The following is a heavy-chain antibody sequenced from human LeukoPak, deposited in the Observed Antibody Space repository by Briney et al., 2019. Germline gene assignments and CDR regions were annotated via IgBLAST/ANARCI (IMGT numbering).Heavy chain of an antibody. CDR1: GYTFTGYY. CDR2: MNPNSGNT. Sequence: ASVKVSCKASGYTFTGYYMHWVRQATGQGLEWMGWMNPNSGNTGYAQKFQGRVTMTRNTSISTAYMELSSLRSEDTAVYYCARVPGGYCSSTSCYNAYLSMDVWGKGTTVTVSS. D-gene: IGHD2-2*02. V-gene: IGHV1-8*02. CDR3: ARVPGGYCSSTSCYNAYLSMDV. J-gene: IGHJ6*03.